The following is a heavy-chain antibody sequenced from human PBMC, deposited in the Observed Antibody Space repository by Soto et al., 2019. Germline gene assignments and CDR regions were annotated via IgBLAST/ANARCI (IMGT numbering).Heavy chain of an antibody. CDR1: GGTFSSYA. CDR3: ARVRRSDGYRRGAFDI. CDR2: IIPIFGTA. Sequence: QVQLVQSGAEVKKPGSSVKVSCKSSGGTFSSYAISWVRQAPGQGLEWMGGIIPIFGTANYAQKFQGRVTITADESTSTAYMELSSMRSEDTAVYYCARVRRSDGYRRGAFDIWGQGTMVTVSS. J-gene: IGHJ3*02. D-gene: IGHD5-12*01. V-gene: IGHV1-69*01.